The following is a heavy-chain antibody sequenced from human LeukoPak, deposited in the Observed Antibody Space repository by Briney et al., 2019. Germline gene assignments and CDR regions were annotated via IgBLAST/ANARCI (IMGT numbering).Heavy chain of an antibody. CDR3: ATGLQYGLWGVPYFYYMHA. CDR2: VNPRNGGT. D-gene: IGHD3-10*01. V-gene: IGHV1-2*02. J-gene: IGHJ6*03. Sequence: GASVKVSCKASGYDFTGYYVHWVRQAPGHGFEWMGWVNPRNGGTHYAQNFQGRVTITGDTSIATAYMELGSLTSDDTAVYYCATGLQYGLWGVPYFYYMHAWGKGTTVTVSS. CDR1: GYDFTGYY.